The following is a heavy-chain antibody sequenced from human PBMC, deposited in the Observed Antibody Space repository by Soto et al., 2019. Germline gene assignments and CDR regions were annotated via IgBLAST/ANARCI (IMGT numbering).Heavy chain of an antibody. D-gene: IGHD3-22*01. Sequence: QVQLQESGPGLVKPSQTLSLTCTVSGGSISSGGYYWSWIRQHPGKGLEWIGYIYNSGSTYYNPSLKSRVTISVDTSKNPFSLKLSSVTAADTAVYYCARSDSSGYYFDYWGQGTLVTVSS. V-gene: IGHV4-31*03. CDR3: ARSDSSGYYFDY. J-gene: IGHJ4*02. CDR2: IYNSGST. CDR1: GGSISSGGYY.